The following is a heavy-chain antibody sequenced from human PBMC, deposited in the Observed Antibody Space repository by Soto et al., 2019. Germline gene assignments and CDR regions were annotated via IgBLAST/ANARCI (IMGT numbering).Heavy chain of an antibody. CDR1: GGTFSSYT. V-gene: IGHV1-69*08. CDR2: IIPILGIA. D-gene: IGHD1-1*01. J-gene: IGHJ3*02. CDR3: ARDTTGTTGVGAFDI. Sequence: QVQLVQSGAEVKKPGPSVKVSCKASGGTFSSYTISWVRQAPEHGLEGMGRIIPILGIANYAQKFQARVTITADKFTSTAYMELSSLRSEDTAVYYCARDTTGTTGVGAFDIWGQGTMVTVSS.